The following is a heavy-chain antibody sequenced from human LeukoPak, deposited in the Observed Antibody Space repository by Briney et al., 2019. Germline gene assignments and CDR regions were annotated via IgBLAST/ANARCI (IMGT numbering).Heavy chain of an antibody. V-gene: IGHV4-30-2*01. CDR1: GVSISSGGYS. Sequence: SETLSLTCAVSGVSISSGGYSWSWIRQPPGKGLEWIGYIYHSGSTYYNPSLKSRVTISVDRSKNQFSLKLSSVTAADTAVYYCAREIVVVTGRYFDLWGRGTLVTVSS. J-gene: IGHJ2*01. CDR3: AREIVVVTGRYFDL. D-gene: IGHD2-21*02. CDR2: IYHSGST.